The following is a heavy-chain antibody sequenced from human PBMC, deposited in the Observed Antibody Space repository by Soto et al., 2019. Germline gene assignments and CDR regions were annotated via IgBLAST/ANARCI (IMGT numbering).Heavy chain of an antibody. CDR2: IYSSGTT. D-gene: IGHD6-19*01. CDR3: VADSNIRNYYY. CDR1: GGSISVISHY. V-gene: IGHV4-39*01. J-gene: IGHJ4*02. Sequence: QLQLQESGPGLVRPSETLSLTCTVSGGSISVISHYWGWIRQPPGKGLEWIGSIYSSGTTYYNPSLKSRVTIFVDRSRNQFSVKLTSVTAADTAVYYCVADSNIRNYYYWGQGTLVTVSS.